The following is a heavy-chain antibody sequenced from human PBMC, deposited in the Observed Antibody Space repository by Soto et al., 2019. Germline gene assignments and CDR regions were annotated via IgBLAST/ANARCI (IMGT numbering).Heavy chain of an antibody. CDR1: GFAFSSYA. J-gene: IGHJ4*02. CDR3: AKASVVVRLFYFVN. D-gene: IGHD2-15*01. CDR2: ISGSGGTT. V-gene: IGHV3-23*01. Sequence: GGSLRLSCAASGFAFSSYAMNWVRQAPGKGLEWVSAISGSGGTTFYADSVKGRFSISRYNSKNMLHLQMNSLRAEDTAVYYFAKASVVVRLFYFVNWYQEALLTVST.